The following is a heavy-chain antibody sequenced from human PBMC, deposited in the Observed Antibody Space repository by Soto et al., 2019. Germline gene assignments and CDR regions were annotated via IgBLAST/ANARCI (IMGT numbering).Heavy chain of an antibody. CDR2: ISGSGGST. J-gene: IGHJ4*02. Sequence: GGSLRLSCAASGFTFSSYAMSWVRQAPGKGLEWVSAISGSGGSTYYADSVKGRFTISRDNSKNTLNLQMNSLRAEDTAVYYCAKGERLFALGGCDYWGQGTLVTVSS. V-gene: IGHV3-23*01. D-gene: IGHD6-25*01. CDR1: GFTFSSYA. CDR3: AKGERLFALGGCDY.